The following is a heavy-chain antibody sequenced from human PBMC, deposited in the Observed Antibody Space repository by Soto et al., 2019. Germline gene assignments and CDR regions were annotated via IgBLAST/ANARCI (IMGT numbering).Heavy chain of an antibody. CDR1: GGSISSSSYY. J-gene: IGHJ5*02. Sequence: SETLSLTCTVSGGSISSSSYYWGWIRQPPGKGLEWIGSIYYSGSTYYNPSLKSRVTISVDTSKNQFSLKLSSVTAADTAVYYCARGVRQWLLRRTRQDAGGWFDPWGQGTLVTVSS. V-gene: IGHV4-39*01. D-gene: IGHD6-19*01. CDR3: ARGVRQWLLRRTRQDAGGWFDP. CDR2: IYYSGST.